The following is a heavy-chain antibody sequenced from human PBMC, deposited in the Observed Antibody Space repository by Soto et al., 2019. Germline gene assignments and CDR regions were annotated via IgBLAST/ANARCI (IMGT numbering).Heavy chain of an antibody. CDR1: GFSFTSYA. D-gene: IGHD1-26*01. CDR3: ARWSFLDY. V-gene: IGHV3-23*01. CDR2: ISGSDGKT. J-gene: IGHJ4*02. Sequence: PGGSLRLSXAASGFSFTSYALSWVRQAPGKGLEWVSTISGSDGKTYYADSVKGRFSISGDTSKTTLYLQMNSLRVEDTAVYYCARWSFLDYWGQGTRVTVSS.